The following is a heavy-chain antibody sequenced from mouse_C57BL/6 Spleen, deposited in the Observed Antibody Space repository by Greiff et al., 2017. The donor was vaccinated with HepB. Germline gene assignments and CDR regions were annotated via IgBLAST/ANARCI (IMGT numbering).Heavy chain of an antibody. Sequence: QVQLQQSGPELVKPGASVKISCKASGYAFSSSWMNWVKQRPGKGLEWIGRIYPGDGDTNYNGKFKGKATLTADKSSSTAYMQLSSLTSEDSAVYFCARGDYYGSSLVWGTGTTVTVSS. CDR2: IYPGDGDT. CDR1: GYAFSSSW. D-gene: IGHD1-1*01. J-gene: IGHJ1*03. V-gene: IGHV1-82*01. CDR3: ARGDYYGSSLV.